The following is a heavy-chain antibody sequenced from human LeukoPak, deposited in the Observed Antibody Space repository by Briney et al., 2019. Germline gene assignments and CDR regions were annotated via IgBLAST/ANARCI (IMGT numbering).Heavy chain of an antibody. CDR2: IKQDGSEK. Sequence: GGSLRLSCAASGFTFSSYWMSWVRQAPGKGLEWVANIKQDGSEKYYVDSVKGRFTISRDNSKDTLYLQMNSLRAEDTAVYYCAKDLSRIMITFGGVTDWGQGTLVTVSS. CDR3: AKDLSRIMITFGGVTD. CDR1: GFTFSSYW. J-gene: IGHJ4*02. V-gene: IGHV3-7*01. D-gene: IGHD3-16*01.